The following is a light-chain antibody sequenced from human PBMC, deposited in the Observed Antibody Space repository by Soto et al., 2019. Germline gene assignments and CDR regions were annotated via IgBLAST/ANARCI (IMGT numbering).Light chain of an antibody. CDR1: SSEVGTYNL. CDR2: DVS. Sequence: QSALTQPASVSGSPGQSITISCTSSEVGTYNLVSWYQHHPGKAPKLMIYDVSKRPSGVSNRFSGSKSGNTASLTISGLHADDDADYYCCSDAGRSTVVFGGGTKVTVL. J-gene: IGLJ2*01. CDR3: CSDAGRSTVV. V-gene: IGLV2-23*02.